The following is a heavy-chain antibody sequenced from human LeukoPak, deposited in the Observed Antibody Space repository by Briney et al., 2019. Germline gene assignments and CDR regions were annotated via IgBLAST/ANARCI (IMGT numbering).Heavy chain of an antibody. Sequence: SETLSLTCAVYGGSFSGYYWTWIRQPPGKGLEWIGEINDSGSTNYNPSLKSRVTISVDTSKNQFSLKLTSVTAADTAVYYCARPFSQLGGGLLLQYWGQGTLVTVSS. V-gene: IGHV4-34*01. J-gene: IGHJ4*02. D-gene: IGHD3-10*01. CDR1: GGSFSGYY. CDR2: INDSGST. CDR3: ARPFSQLGGGLLLQY.